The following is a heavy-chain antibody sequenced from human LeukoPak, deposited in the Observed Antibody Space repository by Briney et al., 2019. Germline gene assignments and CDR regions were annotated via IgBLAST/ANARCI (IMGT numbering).Heavy chain of an antibody. CDR1: GFSFSSYA. D-gene: IGHD2/OR15-2a*01. J-gene: IGHJ4*02. V-gene: IGHV3-30-3*02. CDR2: ISSDGRDK. CDR3: AKDRTQIATYYFDY. Sequence: GGSRRLSCAASGFSFSSYAIHWVRQAPGKGPKWVAVISSDGRDKHHADSVKGRFTISRDNSKNTLYLQMNTLRPEDAALYFCAKDRTQIATYYFDYWGQGTLVTVSS.